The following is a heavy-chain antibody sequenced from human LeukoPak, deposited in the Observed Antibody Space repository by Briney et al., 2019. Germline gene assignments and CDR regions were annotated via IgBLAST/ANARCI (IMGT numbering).Heavy chain of an antibody. CDR3: VRGFSGVVGDH. J-gene: IGHJ4*02. D-gene: IGHD3-10*01. V-gene: IGHV4-34*01. CDR1: SGSFISYY. Sequence: PSETLSLTCAVYSGSFISYYWSWIRLTPGKGLEWIGEIKDGGITNYNPSLRSRVTISKDTSNNQMSLNLHSATAADTAVYYCVRGFSGVVGDHWGQGTLVTVSS. CDR2: IKDGGIT.